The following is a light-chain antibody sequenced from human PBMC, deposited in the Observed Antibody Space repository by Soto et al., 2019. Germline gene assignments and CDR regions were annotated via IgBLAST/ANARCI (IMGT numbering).Light chain of an antibody. CDR1: QSVLYSSNNKNY. V-gene: IGKV4-1*01. CDR3: QQYYITPRT. J-gene: IGKJ4*01. Sequence: DIVMTQSPDSLAVSLGERATINCKSSQSVLYSSNNKNYLAWYQQKPGQPPKLLIYWASTRESGVPDRFSGSGSGTDFTLTISSLQAEDVAVYYCQQYYITPRTFGGGTKLEIK. CDR2: WAS.